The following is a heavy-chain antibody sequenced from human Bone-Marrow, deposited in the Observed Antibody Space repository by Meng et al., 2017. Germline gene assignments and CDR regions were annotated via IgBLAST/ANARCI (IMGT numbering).Heavy chain of an antibody. Sequence: ASVKVSCKASGYTFTSYYMHWVRQAPRQGLEWMGWINPNSGGTNYAQKFQGRVTMTRDTSISTAYMELSRLRSDDTAVYYCAREPYYGSGSPIDYWGQGTLVTVSS. D-gene: IGHD3-10*01. CDR3: AREPYYGSGSPIDY. CDR1: GYTFTSYY. V-gene: IGHV1-2*02. J-gene: IGHJ4*02. CDR2: INPNSGGT.